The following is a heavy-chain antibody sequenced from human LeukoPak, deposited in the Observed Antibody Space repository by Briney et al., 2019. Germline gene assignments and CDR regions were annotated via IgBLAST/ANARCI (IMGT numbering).Heavy chain of an antibody. J-gene: IGHJ4*02. CDR3: ARHFVRRGANSYFDY. D-gene: IGHD2/OR15-2a*01. CDR2: IYYSGST. CDR1: GGSISSSSYY. Sequence: PSETLSLTCTVSGGSISSSSYYWGWIRQPPGKGLEWIGGIYYSGSTYYNPSLKSRVTISVDTSKNQFSLKLSSVTAADTAVYYCARHFVRRGANSYFDYWGQGTLVTVSS. V-gene: IGHV4-39*01.